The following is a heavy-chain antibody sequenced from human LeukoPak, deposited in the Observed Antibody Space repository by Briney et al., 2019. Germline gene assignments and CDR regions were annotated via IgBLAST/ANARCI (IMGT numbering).Heavy chain of an antibody. D-gene: IGHD1-26*01. CDR2: IFHSGST. V-gene: IGHV4-4*02. J-gene: IGHJ4*02. Sequence: SGTLSLTCAVSGVSISSTNWWSGVRQPPGKGLEWIGEIFHSGSTYYNPSLKSRVTISVDTSKNQFSLNLSSVTAADTAVYYCARNIGSGSYFDYWGQGTLVTVSS. CDR1: GVSISSTNW. CDR3: ARNIGSGSYFDY.